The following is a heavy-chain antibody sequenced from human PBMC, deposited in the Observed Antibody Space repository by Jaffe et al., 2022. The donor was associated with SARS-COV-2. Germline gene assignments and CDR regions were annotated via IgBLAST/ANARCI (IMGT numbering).Heavy chain of an antibody. CDR1: GFTFSSYS. V-gene: IGHV3-21*01. CDR3: AREEGGTYGEGFHY. D-gene: IGHD1-26*01. CDR2: IGGSGTSI. Sequence: EVQLVESGGGLVKPGGSLRLSCAASGFTFSSYSMNWVRQAPGQGLEWVSSIGGSGTSIYYADSVKGRFTISRDNAKNSLYLHMNGLRAEDTAVYYCAREEGGTYGEGFHYWGQGTLVTVSS. J-gene: IGHJ4*02.